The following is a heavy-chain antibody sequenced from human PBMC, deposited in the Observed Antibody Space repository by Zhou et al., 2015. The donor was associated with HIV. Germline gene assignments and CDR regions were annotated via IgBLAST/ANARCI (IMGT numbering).Heavy chain of an antibody. CDR2: ISAYNGNT. J-gene: IGHJ4*02. V-gene: IGHV1-18*01. CDR3: ARDPAPIYGSYPPYFDY. D-gene: IGHD3-10*01. CDR1: GYTFTSYG. Sequence: QVQLVQSGAEVKKPGASVKVSCKASGYTFTSYGISWVRQAPGQGLEWMGWISAYNGNTNYAQKLQGRVTMTTDTSTSTAYMELRSLRSDDTAVYYCARDPAPIYGSYPPYFDYWAREPWSPSPQ.